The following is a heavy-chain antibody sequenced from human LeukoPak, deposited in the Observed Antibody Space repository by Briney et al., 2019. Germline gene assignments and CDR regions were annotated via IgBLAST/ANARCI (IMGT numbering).Heavy chain of an antibody. CDR3: ARELWSGYYTSDAFDI. J-gene: IGHJ3*02. D-gene: IGHD3-3*01. CDR2: ISSSGSTI. Sequence: GGSLRLSCAASGFTFSDYYMSWIRQAPGKELEWISYISSSGSTIYYADSVKGRFTISRDNAKNSLYLQMNSLRAEDTAVYYCARELWSGYYTSDAFDIWGQGTMVTVSS. V-gene: IGHV3-11*01. CDR1: GFTFSDYY.